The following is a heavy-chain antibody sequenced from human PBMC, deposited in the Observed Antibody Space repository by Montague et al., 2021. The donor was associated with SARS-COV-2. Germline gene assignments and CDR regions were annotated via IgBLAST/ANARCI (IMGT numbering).Heavy chain of an antibody. CDR1: GGSISSGDYY. CDR2: IYYSGST. D-gene: IGHD2-15*01. J-gene: IGHJ6*02. V-gene: IGHV4-61*08. Sequence: SETLSLTCTVSGGSISSGDYYWSWIRQPPGKGLEWIGYIYYSGSTNYNPSLKSRVTISVDTSKNQFSLKLSSVTAADTAVYYCARGDVVVVAANDYYYGMDVWGQGTTVTVSS. CDR3: ARGDVVVVAANDYYYGMDV.